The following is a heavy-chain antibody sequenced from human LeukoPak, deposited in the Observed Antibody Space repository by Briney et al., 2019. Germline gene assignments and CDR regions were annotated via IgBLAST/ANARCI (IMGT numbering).Heavy chain of an antibody. Sequence: QTGGSLRLSCAASGFSFSSYAMSWVRQAPGKGLEWVSSISGSGDNTYYAESVKGRFTISRDNAKNSLYLQMNSLRAEDTAVYYCARAYLVYGAISWFDPWGQGTLVTVSS. CDR3: ARAYLVYGAISWFDP. D-gene: IGHD4-17*01. CDR1: GFSFSSYA. CDR2: ISGSGDNT. V-gene: IGHV3-23*01. J-gene: IGHJ5*02.